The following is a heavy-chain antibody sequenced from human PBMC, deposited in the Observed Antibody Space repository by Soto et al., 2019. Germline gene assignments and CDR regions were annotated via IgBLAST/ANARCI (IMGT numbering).Heavy chain of an antibody. CDR1: GGTFSSYA. Sequence: SVKVSCKASGGTFSSYAISWVRQAPGQGLEWMGGTIPIFGTANYAQKFQGRVTITADKSTSTAYMELSSLRSEDTAVYYCAREGTVTSNWYFDLWGRGTLVTVSS. D-gene: IGHD4-17*01. V-gene: IGHV1-69*06. CDR2: TIPIFGTA. CDR3: AREGTVTSNWYFDL. J-gene: IGHJ2*01.